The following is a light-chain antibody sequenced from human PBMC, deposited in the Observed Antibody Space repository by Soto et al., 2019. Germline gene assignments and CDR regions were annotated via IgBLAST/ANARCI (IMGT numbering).Light chain of an antibody. CDR2: EFS. J-gene: IGLJ3*02. CDR3: SSYAGSNNLV. CDR1: SSDVGGYNY. V-gene: IGLV2-8*01. Sequence: QSALTQPPSASGSPGQSVTISCTGTSSDVGGYNYVSWYQQHPGKAPKLLIYEFSKRPSGVPDRFSASKSGTTASLTVSGLHAEDEADYYCSSYAGSNNLVFGGGTQLTVL.